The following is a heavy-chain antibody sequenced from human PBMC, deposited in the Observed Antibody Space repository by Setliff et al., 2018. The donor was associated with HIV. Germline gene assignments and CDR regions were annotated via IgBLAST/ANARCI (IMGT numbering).Heavy chain of an antibody. CDR3: ARTTTVTTEV. D-gene: IGHD4-17*01. CDR1: AYTFTDYY. Sequence: ASVMVSCKASAYTFTDYYIHWVRQAPGQGLEWMGWVNPSSGGTNYAQKFQGRVTMTTDTSVSTAYMEVSSLTSDDTAVYYCARTTTVTTEVWGQGTLVTVSS. V-gene: IGHV1-2*02. J-gene: IGHJ4*02. CDR2: VNPSSGGT.